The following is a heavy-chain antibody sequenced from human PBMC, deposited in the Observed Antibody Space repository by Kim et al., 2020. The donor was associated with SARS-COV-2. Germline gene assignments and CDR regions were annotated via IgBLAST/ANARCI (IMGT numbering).Heavy chain of an antibody. J-gene: IGHJ6*02. D-gene: IGHD6-19*01. CDR1: GFTFNSYW. V-gene: IGHV3-7*03. CDR2: IKQDGSEK. CDR3: ARELPRSQYSSGWYYYYYDMDV. Sequence: GGSLRLSCAASGFTFNSYWMSWVRQAPGKGLEWVANIKQDGSEKYYVDSVKGRFTISRDNAKNSLYLQMNILRAEDTAVYYCARELPRSQYSSGWYYYYYDMDVWGQGTTVTVSS.